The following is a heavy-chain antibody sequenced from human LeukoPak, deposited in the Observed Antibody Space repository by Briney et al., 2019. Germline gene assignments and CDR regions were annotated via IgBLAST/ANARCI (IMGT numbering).Heavy chain of an antibody. CDR3: ARDKIVGATYFDY. CDR1: GFTFSSYW. CDR2: IKQDGSEK. D-gene: IGHD1-26*01. V-gene: IGHV3-7*01. J-gene: IGHJ4*02. Sequence: GGSLRLSCAASGFTFSSYWMSWVRQAPGKGLEWVANIKQDGSEKYYVDSVKGRFTISRDNAKNSLYLQMNSLRAEDTAVYYCARDKIVGATYFDYWGQGTLVTVSS.